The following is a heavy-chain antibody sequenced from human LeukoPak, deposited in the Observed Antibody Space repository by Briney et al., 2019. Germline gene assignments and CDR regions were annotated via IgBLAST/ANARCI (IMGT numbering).Heavy chain of an antibody. CDR1: GFTFSSYG. D-gene: IGHD1-14*01. V-gene: IGHV3-33*01. CDR3: ARQGPARWDPDHLNDY. Sequence: PGGSLRLSCAASGFTFSSYGMHWVRQAPGKGLEWVAGILYDGSNKFYVDSLKGRFTISRDNSKSTLFLQMNSLRVEDTAMYYCARQGPARWDPDHLNDYWGQGTLVTVSS. CDR2: ILYDGSNK. J-gene: IGHJ4*02.